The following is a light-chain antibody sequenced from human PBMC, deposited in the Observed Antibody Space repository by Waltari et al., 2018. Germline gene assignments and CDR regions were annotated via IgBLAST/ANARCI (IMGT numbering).Light chain of an antibody. CDR2: GNT. J-gene: IGLJ3*02. V-gene: IGLV1-40*01. CDR3: QSYDRSLTGSWV. Sequence: QQLPVTAPQLLIYGNTNRPSGVSDRFAGSKSGTSGPLAITGLQAEDEAYYYCQSYDRSLTGSWVFGGGTKLTVL.